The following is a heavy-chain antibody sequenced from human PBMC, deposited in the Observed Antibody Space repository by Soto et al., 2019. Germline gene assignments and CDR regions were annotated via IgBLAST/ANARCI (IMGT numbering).Heavy chain of an antibody. J-gene: IGHJ6*02. D-gene: IGHD1-1*01. CDR3: TRLDSSLAHYGMDV. CDR1: EFTFSNYW. CDR2: IKPDGSEK. Sequence: PVGSLRLSCAASEFTFSNYWMTWVRQAPGKGLEWVAKIKPDGSEKYYVDSVKGRFTISRDNSKNSLYLQMDSLRAEDTAIYYCTRLDSSLAHYGMDVWGQGTTVTVSS. V-gene: IGHV3-7*01.